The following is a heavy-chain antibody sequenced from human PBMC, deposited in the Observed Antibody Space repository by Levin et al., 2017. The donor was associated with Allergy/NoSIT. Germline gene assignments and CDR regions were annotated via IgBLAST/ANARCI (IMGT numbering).Heavy chain of an antibody. V-gene: IGHV3-7*04. J-gene: IGHJ4*02. CDR3: ARGGSAFSEAAY. CDR1: GFTFSDSW. Sequence: TGGSLRLSCAASGFTFSDSWMTWVRQAPGKGLEWVANIKEDGSEEYYVDSVKGRFTISRDNAKNSLYLQLNSLRAEDTAIYYCARGGSAFSEAAYWGRGTLVTVSS. D-gene: IGHD3-16*01. CDR2: IKEDGSEE.